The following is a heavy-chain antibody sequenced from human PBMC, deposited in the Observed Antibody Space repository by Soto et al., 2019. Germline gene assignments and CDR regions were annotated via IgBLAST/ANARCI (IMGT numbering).Heavy chain of an antibody. Sequence: QVQLQESGPGLVKPSETLSLTCTVSGGSISSYYWSWIRQPPGKGLEWIGYIYYSGSTNYNPSLKVRVTISVDTSKSQCSLKLSSVTAADTAVYYCAREGLTGTIGLYYYFGMDVWGQGTTVTVSS. CDR3: AREGLTGTIGLYYYFGMDV. V-gene: IGHV4-59*01. CDR2: IYYSGST. J-gene: IGHJ6*02. CDR1: GGSISSYY. D-gene: IGHD1-7*01.